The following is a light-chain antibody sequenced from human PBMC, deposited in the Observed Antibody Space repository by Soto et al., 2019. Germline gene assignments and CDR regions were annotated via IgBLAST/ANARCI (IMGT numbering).Light chain of an antibody. J-gene: IGKJ4*01. CDR2: GAS. CDR3: QQYNNWPLT. V-gene: IGKV3-15*01. Sequence: EIVMTQSPATLSVSPGEGATLSCRASQSVRDNLAWYRQKPGRAPRLLMYGASTRATGIPARISGSGFGTEFTLTISSLQSEDFAVYYCQQYNNWPLTFCGGTKVES. CDR1: QSVRDN.